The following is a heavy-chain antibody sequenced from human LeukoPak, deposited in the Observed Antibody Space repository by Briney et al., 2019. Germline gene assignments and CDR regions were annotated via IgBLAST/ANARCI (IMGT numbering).Heavy chain of an antibody. D-gene: IGHD3-22*01. Sequence: GGSLRLSCAASGFTFSSYAMSWVRQAPGKGREWVSAISGSGGSTYYADSVKGRFTISRDNSKNTLYLQMNSLRAGDTAVYYCARNGFITMIVVVTSTLNDYWGQGTLVTVSS. J-gene: IGHJ4*02. V-gene: IGHV3-23*01. CDR2: ISGSGGST. CDR3: ARNGFITMIVVVTSTLNDY. CDR1: GFTFSSYA.